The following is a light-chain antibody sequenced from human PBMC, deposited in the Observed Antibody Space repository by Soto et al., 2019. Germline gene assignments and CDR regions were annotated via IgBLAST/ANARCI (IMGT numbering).Light chain of an antibody. CDR2: DNE. CDR1: RSNIGDNY. Sequence: QSVLTQPPSVSAASGQKVTISCSGSRSNIGDNYVSWYQLLPGAAPKLLISDNERRPSGIPDRFSGSKSGTTATLAIAGLQTADEAEYYCGTWDPSMSAYVFADGTKVTVL. CDR3: GTWDPSMSAYV. J-gene: IGLJ1*01. V-gene: IGLV1-51*01.